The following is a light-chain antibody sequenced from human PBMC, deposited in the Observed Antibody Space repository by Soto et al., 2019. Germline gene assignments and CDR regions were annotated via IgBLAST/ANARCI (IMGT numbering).Light chain of an antibody. CDR2: AAS. CDR1: QSISSY. Sequence: DIQMTQSPSSLSASVGDRGTITCRASQSISSYLNWYQQKPGQAPKLLIYAASSLHSGVPSRFSRSESGTDFTLAISSLQPEDFATYYCQQSYSTPITFGQGTRLEIK. J-gene: IGKJ5*01. CDR3: QQSYSTPIT. V-gene: IGKV1-39*01.